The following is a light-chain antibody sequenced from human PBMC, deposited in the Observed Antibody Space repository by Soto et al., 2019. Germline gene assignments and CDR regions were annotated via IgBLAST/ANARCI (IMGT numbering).Light chain of an antibody. V-gene: IGLV1-51*01. Sequence: QSVLTQPPSVSAAPGQKVTISCSGTRSNIGDNYVSWYQQLPGTAPKLLISDNERRPSGIPDRFSGSKSVTTATLAITGLQTGDEAEYYCGTWDPSLSTYVFAAGTKVTVL. CDR2: DNE. J-gene: IGLJ1*01. CDR3: GTWDPSLSTYV. CDR1: RSNIGDNY.